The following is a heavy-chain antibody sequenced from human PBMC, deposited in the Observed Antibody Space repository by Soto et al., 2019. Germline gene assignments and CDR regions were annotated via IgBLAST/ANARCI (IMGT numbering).Heavy chain of an antibody. D-gene: IGHD1-26*01. J-gene: IGHJ5*02. Sequence: QVQLVQSGAEVKKPGASVKVSCKASGYTFTSYGISWVRQAPGQGLEWMGWISAYNGNTNYAQKLQGRVTMTTDTSTSPAYMELRRLRSDDTAVYYCARDEDYSLGAYGGWFDPWGQGTLVTVSS. CDR2: ISAYNGNT. V-gene: IGHV1-18*01. CDR1: GYTFTSYG. CDR3: ARDEDYSLGAYGGWFDP.